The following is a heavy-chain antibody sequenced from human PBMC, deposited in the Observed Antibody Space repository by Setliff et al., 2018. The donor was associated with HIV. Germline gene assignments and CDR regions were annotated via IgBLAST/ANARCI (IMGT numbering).Heavy chain of an antibody. J-gene: IGHJ1*01. CDR2: INHSGST. CDR3: AGIIATPGTT. CDR1: GYSISSGYY. V-gene: IGHV4-38-2*02. Sequence: SETLSLTCIVSGYSISSGYYWSWIRQPPGKGLEWIGEINHSGSTNYNPSLKSRVTISVDTSKNQFSLKLSSVTAADTAVYYCAGIIATPGTTWGQGTLVTAPQ. D-gene: IGHD6-13*01.